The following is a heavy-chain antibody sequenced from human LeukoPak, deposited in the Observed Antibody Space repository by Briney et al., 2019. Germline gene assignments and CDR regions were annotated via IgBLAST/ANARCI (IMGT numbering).Heavy chain of an antibody. D-gene: IGHD1-26*01. J-gene: IGHJ4*02. CDR1: GFAFSSYA. Sequence: GGSLRRSCAAPGFAFSSYAMSWVRQAPGKGLEWVSAISGSGGSTYYADSVKGRFTISRDNSKNTLYLQMNSLRAEDTAVYYCAKALQWELLFPHWGQGTLVTVSS. CDR2: ISGSGGST. V-gene: IGHV3-23*01. CDR3: AKALQWELLFPH.